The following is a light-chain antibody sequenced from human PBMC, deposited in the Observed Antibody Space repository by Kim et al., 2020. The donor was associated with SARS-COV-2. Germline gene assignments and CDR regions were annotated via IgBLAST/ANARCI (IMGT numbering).Light chain of an antibody. J-gene: IGLJ1*01. Sequence: QSDLTQPPSASGSPGQSVTISCTGTSSDVGGYNYVSWYQQHPGKAPKLMISEVTKRASGVPDRFSGSKSGNTASLTVSGLRAEDEAEYYCSSYAGNLYVFGTGTKVTVL. CDR3: SSYAGNLYV. CDR2: EVT. CDR1: SSDVGGYNY. V-gene: IGLV2-8*01.